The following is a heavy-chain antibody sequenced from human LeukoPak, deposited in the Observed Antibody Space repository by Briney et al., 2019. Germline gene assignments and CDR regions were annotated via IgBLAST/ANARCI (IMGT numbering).Heavy chain of an antibody. Sequence: GGSLRLSCAPSGFTFSSYSTNWVRQAPGKGVEWVSSISSSSSYTYYADSAKGRFTISRDNAKNSLYLQMTSLRAENTAVYYCARSLMTTVFDYWGQGTLVTVSS. CDR1: GFTFSSYS. J-gene: IGHJ4*02. CDR2: ISSSSSYT. D-gene: IGHD4-17*01. CDR3: ARSLMTTVFDY. V-gene: IGHV3-21*01.